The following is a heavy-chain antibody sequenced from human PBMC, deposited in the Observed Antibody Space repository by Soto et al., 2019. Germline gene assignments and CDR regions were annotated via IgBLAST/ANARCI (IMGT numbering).Heavy chain of an antibody. D-gene: IGHD6-19*01. Sequence: QVQLVQSGAEVKKPGASVKVSCKASGYTFTSYGISWVRQAPGQGLEWMGWISAYNDNTNNAHKLQGRVTMTTDTSTSTAYMELRSLRSDDPVVYYCARTSLYSSGWYFDYWGQGNLVTVSS. CDR2: ISAYNDNT. J-gene: IGHJ4*02. CDR1: GYTFTSYG. CDR3: ARTSLYSSGWYFDY. V-gene: IGHV1-18*01.